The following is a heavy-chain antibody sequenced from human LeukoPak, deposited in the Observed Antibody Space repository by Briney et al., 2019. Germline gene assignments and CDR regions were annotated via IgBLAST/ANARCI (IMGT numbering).Heavy chain of an antibody. CDR2: ISYDGSNK. V-gene: IGHV3-30*14. J-gene: IGHJ4*02. CDR3: ASSSSWYSGLDY. Sequence: AGGSLRLSCAASGFTFSSYAMHWVRQAPGKGLEWVAVISYDGSNKYYADSVKGRFTISRDNSKNTLYLQMNSLRAEDTAVYYCASSSSWYSGLDYWGQGTLVTVSS. D-gene: IGHD6-13*01. CDR1: GFTFSSYA.